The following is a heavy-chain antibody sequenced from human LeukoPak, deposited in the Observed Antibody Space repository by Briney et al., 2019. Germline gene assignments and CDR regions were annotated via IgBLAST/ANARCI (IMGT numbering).Heavy chain of an antibody. J-gene: IGHJ3*02. CDR3: AKDVTMIVVVTPFDI. D-gene: IGHD3-22*01. Sequence: GGSLRLSCAASGFTFSSYSMNWVRQAPGKGLEWVSSISSSSSYIYYADSVKGRFTISRDNAKNTLYLQVNSLRAEDTAVYYCAKDVTMIVVVTPFDIWGQGTMVTVSS. CDR2: ISSSSSYI. CDR1: GFTFSSYS. V-gene: IGHV3-21*04.